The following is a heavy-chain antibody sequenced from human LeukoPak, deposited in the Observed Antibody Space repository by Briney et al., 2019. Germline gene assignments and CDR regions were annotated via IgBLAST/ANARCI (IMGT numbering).Heavy chain of an antibody. J-gene: IGHJ4*02. CDR1: GFTVSSNY. D-gene: IGHD3/OR15-3a*01. V-gene: IGHV3-53*01. Sequence: VGSLRLSCAASGFTVSSNYMSWVRQAPGKGLEWVSVIYSGGSTYYADSVKGRFTISRDNSKNTLYLQMNSLRAEDTAVYYCARVVRVMHFDYWGQGTLVTVSS. CDR3: ARVVRVMHFDY. CDR2: IYSGGST.